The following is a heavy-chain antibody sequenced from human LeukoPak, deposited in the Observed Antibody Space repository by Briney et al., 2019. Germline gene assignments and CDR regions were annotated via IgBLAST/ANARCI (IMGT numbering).Heavy chain of an antibody. CDR3: ARESISRWLVALPHPPFDY. CDR2: INHSGST. D-gene: IGHD6-19*01. V-gene: IGHV4-34*01. CDR1: GGSFSGYY. Sequence: SETLSLTCAAYGGSFSGYYWSWIRQPPGKGLEWIGEINHSGSTNYNPSLKSRVTISVDTSKNQFSLKLSSVTAADTAVYYCARESISRWLVALPHPPFDYWGQGTLVTVSS. J-gene: IGHJ4*02.